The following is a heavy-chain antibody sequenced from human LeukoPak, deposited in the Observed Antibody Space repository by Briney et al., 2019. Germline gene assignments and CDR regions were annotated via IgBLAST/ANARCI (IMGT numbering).Heavy chain of an antibody. CDR3: ANTIPDYGDYWVSY. V-gene: IGHV3-23*01. CDR1: GFTFSSYG. CDR2: ISGSGGST. J-gene: IGHJ4*02. Sequence: PGGSLRLSCAASGFTFSSYGMSWVRQAPGKGLEWVSAISGSGGSTYYADSVKGRFTISRDNSKNTLYLQMNSLRAEDTAVYYCANTIPDYGDYWVSYWGQGTLVTVSS. D-gene: IGHD4-17*01.